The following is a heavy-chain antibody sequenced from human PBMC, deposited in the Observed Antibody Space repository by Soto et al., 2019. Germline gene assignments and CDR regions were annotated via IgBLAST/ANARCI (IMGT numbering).Heavy chain of an antibody. V-gene: IGHV4-39*01. CDR3: AISLTVTAPYNSFDT. J-gene: IGHJ5*02. D-gene: IGHD2-21*02. CDR2: VYYSGST. CDR1: DDSIGTSTYY. Sequence: PSETLSLTCSVSDDSIGTSTYYWGWIRQPPGKGLEWIGSVYYSGSTYYNPSLKSRVTISVDTSKKEFSLKLRSVTAADTAVYYCAISLTVTAPYNSFDTWGQGTLVTVSS.